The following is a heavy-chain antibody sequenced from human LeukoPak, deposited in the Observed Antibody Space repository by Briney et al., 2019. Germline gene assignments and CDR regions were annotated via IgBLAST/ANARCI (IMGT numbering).Heavy chain of an antibody. CDR1: GFTFSSYA. D-gene: IGHD2-2*01. J-gene: IGHJ4*02. V-gene: IGHV3-23*01. CDR2: ISGSGGST. CDR3: AKDPGYCSSTSCGY. Sequence: PGGSLRLSCAASGFTFSSYATSWVRQAPGKGLEWVSAISGSGGSTYYADSVKGRFTISRDNSKNTLYLQMNSLRAEDTAVYYCAKDPGYCSSTSCGYWGRGTLVTVSS.